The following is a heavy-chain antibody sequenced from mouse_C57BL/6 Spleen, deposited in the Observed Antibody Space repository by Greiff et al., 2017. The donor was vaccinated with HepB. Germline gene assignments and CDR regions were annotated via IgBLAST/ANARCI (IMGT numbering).Heavy chain of an antibody. CDR3: ARSAYYYGSSSRVWDFDV. CDR2: IYPGDGDT. J-gene: IGHJ1*03. V-gene: IGHV1-80*01. Sequence: QVQLQQSGAELVKPGASVKISCKASGYAFSSYWMNWVKQRPGKGLEWIGQIYPGDGDTNYNGKFKGKATLTADKSSSTAYMQLSSLTSEDTAVYFCARSAYYYGSSSRVWDFDVWGTETTVTVSS. D-gene: IGHD1-1*01. CDR1: GYAFSSYW.